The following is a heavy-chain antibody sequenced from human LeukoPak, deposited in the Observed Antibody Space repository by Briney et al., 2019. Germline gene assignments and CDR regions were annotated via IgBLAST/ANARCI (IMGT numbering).Heavy chain of an antibody. CDR2: ISSSSSSTI. D-gene: IGHD3-22*01. CDR3: ARERAEYDSSGYTLRVVFDY. Sequence: GGSLRLSCAASGFTFSSYSMNWVRQAPGKWLEWVSYISSSSSSTIYYADSVKGRFTISRDNAKNSLYLQMNSLRAEDTAVYYCARERAEYDSSGYTLRVVFDYWGQGTLVTVSS. V-gene: IGHV3-48*04. CDR1: GFTFSSYS. J-gene: IGHJ4*02.